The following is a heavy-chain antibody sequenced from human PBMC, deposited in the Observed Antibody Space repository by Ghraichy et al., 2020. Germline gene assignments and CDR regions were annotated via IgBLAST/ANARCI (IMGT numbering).Heavy chain of an antibody. CDR3: ARERNVVVVAATLNWFDP. Sequence: SETLSLTCTVSGGSISSGGYYWSWIRQHPGKGLEWIGYIYYSGSTYYNPSLKSRVTISVDTSKNQFSLKLSSVTAADTAVYYCARERNVVVVAATLNWFDPWGQGTLVTVSS. V-gene: IGHV4-31*03. CDR2: IYYSGST. J-gene: IGHJ5*02. CDR1: GGSISSGGYY. D-gene: IGHD2-15*01.